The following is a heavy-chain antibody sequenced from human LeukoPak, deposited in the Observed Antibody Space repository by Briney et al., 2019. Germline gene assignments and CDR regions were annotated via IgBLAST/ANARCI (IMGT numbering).Heavy chain of an antibody. D-gene: IGHD6-19*01. V-gene: IGHV1-8*01. Sequence: ASVTVSCKASGYTFTSYDINWVRQAPGQGLEWKGWMNPNSGNTGYAQKFQGRVTMTRNTSISTAYMELSSLRSEYTAVYYCAMGIAVAGIHRGNWFDPWGQGTLVTVSS. J-gene: IGHJ5*02. CDR2: MNPNSGNT. CDR3: AMGIAVAGIHRGNWFDP. CDR1: GYTFTSYD.